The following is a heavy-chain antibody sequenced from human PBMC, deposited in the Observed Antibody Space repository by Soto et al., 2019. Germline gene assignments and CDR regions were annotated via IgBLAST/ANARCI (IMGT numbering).Heavy chain of an antibody. CDR2: IIPIFGTA. J-gene: IGHJ5*02. CDR3: ALDSVVVPAAHVRFDP. V-gene: IGHV1-69*01. D-gene: IGHD2-2*01. CDR1: GGTFSSYA. Sequence: QVQLVQSGAEVKKPGSSVKVSCKASGGTFSSYAISWVRQAPGQGLEWMGGIIPIFGTAKYAQKCQGRVTITADESTRTAYMELSSMRSADTGGYYCALDSVVVPAAHVRFDPWGQGTLVTVSS.